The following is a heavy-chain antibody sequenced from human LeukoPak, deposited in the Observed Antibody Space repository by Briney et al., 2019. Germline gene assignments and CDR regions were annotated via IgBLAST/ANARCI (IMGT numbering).Heavy chain of an antibody. V-gene: IGHV3-48*03. J-gene: IGHJ4*02. CDR2: ISGSRNNI. D-gene: IGHD5-18*01. CDR3: ARAPRRQQCYGPFDY. CDR1: GFTFSSYE. Sequence: GGTLRLSCAVSGFTFSSYEMDWVRQAPGKGLEWISYISGSRNNIYYADSVKGRFTISRDNARNSLYLQMNSLGAEDTAVYYCARAPRRQQCYGPFDYWGQGTLVTVSS.